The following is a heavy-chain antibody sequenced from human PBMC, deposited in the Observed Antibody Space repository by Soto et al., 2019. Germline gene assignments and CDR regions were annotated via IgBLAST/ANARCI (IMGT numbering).Heavy chain of an antibody. CDR1: GGSLSTNP. CDR2: TGSGTGPG. CDR3: ARRHSGGFFRCFDS. D-gene: IGHD2-15*01. Sequence: SVKVSCKASGGSLSTNPISWVRQAPGQGLEWMGGTGSGTGPGNHAQKFQGRLTVTADKSTSTVYMELTNLSSEDTAVYYCARRHSGGFFRCFDSWGQGTLFPVSS. J-gene: IGHJ4*02. V-gene: IGHV1-69*06.